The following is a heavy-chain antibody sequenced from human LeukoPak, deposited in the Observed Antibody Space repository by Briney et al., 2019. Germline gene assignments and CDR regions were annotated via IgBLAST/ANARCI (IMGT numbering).Heavy chain of an antibody. Sequence: GGSLSLYCAASGFTFSTCAMHWVRQAPGKGLEWVAFISDDGSIKYYAGSVKGRFTISRDNSENTLYLQMNSLRAEDSAVYYCVREIRRTGAFDYWGQGTLGTVSS. CDR2: ISDDGSIK. CDR1: GFTFSTCA. CDR3: VREIRRTGAFDY. V-gene: IGHV3-30-3*01. J-gene: IGHJ4*02. D-gene: IGHD7-27*01.